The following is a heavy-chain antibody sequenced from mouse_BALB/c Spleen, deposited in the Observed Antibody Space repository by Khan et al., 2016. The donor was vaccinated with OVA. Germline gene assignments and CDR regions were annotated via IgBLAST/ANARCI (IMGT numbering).Heavy chain of an antibody. J-gene: IGHJ2*01. Sequence: EVQLQQSGPELVKPGASVKISCKASGYSFTGYFMNWVMQSHGKSLEWIGRINPHIGETLYNQKFKDKATLTVHRSSSTARIWLRSLASDAYAVYCCARIYRSDFDYWGQGTTLTVSS. V-gene: IGHV1-20*02. D-gene: IGHD1-1*01. CDR2: INPHIGET. CDR3: ARIYRSDFDY. CDR1: GYSFTGYF.